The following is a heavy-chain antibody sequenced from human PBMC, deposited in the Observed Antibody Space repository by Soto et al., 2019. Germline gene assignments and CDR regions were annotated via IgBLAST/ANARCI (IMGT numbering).Heavy chain of an antibody. J-gene: IGHJ4*02. CDR1: GFTFSGSW. Sequence: EVQLVESGGGLVQPGGSLRLSCVASGFTFSGSWMHWVRQTPGKGLVWVSRINSDGSSTKYADSVKGRFTISRDNAKNTLYLQMNSLRAEDTAVYYCAQVLVGGYFDYWGQGTLVTVSS. CDR3: AQVLVGGYFDY. D-gene: IGHD1-26*01. CDR2: INSDGSST. V-gene: IGHV3-74*03.